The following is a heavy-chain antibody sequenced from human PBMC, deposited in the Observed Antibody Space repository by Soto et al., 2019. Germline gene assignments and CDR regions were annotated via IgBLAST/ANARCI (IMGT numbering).Heavy chain of an antibody. D-gene: IGHD4-17*01. J-gene: IGHJ4*02. CDR1: GGSISSYY. CDR3: ARFPSKVTTLFDY. Sequence: SETLSLTCTVSGGSISSYYWSWIRQPPGKGLEWIGYIYYSGSTNYNPSLKSRVTISVDTSKNQFSLKLSSVTAADTAVYYCARFPSKVTTLFDYWGQGTLVTVSS. CDR2: IYYSGST. V-gene: IGHV4-59*01.